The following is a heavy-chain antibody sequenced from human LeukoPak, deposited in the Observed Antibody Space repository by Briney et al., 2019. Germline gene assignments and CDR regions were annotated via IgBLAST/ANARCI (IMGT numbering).Heavy chain of an antibody. Sequence: PWETLSLTCTVSGGSISSTTYYWGWIHQPPGKGLEWIGTIYYSGSTYYNPSVKSRVTLSLDTSKNQLSLKLSSVTAADTAIYYCASSYFYDGNRYFDYWGQGALVTVSS. J-gene: IGHJ4*02. V-gene: IGHV4-39*01. D-gene: IGHD3-22*01. CDR3: ASSYFYDGNRYFDY. CDR1: GGSISSTTYY. CDR2: IYYSGST.